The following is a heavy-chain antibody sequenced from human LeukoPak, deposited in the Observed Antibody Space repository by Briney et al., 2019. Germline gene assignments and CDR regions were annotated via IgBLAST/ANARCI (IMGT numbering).Heavy chain of an antibody. CDR3: VRGNYDNRGYSNAFDI. J-gene: IGHJ3*02. Sequence: SETLSLTCTVSGVSISSSYWSWIRQPPGKRLDWIGYIYYNGNTNSNPSLKSRVTISADTSKNQFSLKLSSVTAADTAVYYCVRGNYDNRGYSNAFDIWGQGAMVTVSS. D-gene: IGHD3-22*01. CDR2: IYYNGNT. V-gene: IGHV4-59*01. CDR1: GVSISSSY.